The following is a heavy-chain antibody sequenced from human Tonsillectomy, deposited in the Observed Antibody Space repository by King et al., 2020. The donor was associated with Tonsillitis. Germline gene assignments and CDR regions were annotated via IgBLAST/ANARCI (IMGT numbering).Heavy chain of an antibody. D-gene: IGHD3/OR15-3a*01. V-gene: IGHV4-30-2*01. CDR1: VGSISSGGYS. CDR2: ISHSGST. Sequence: QLQESASRLVKPSQTLSLTCAVSVGSISSGGYSWSWIRQPPGKGLEYIGYISHSGSTNYNPSLKSRVTLSADRSKNQFSLTLSSVTAADTAVYYCARVGLLFGFDPWGQGTLVTVSS. J-gene: IGHJ5*02. CDR3: ARVGLLFGFDP.